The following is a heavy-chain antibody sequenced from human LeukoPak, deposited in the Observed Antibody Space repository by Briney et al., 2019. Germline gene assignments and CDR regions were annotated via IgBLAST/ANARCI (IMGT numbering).Heavy chain of an antibody. D-gene: IGHD1-1*01. CDR3: ASSTTGTTGDAFDI. J-gene: IGHJ3*02. Sequence: GGSLRLSCAASGFTFSDYYMSWIRQAPGKGLEWVSYISSSGSTIYYADSVKGRFTISRDNAKNSLYLQMNSLRAEDTAVYYCASSTTGTTGDAFDIWGQGTMVPVSS. CDR1: GFTFSDYY. CDR2: ISSSGSTI. V-gene: IGHV3-11*01.